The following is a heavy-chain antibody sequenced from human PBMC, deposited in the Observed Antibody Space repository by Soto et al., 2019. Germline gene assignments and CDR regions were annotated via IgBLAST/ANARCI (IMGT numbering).Heavy chain of an antibody. CDR2: IIPIFGTA. CDR1: GGTFSSHA. J-gene: IGHJ4*02. D-gene: IGHD6-13*01. V-gene: IGHV1-69*01. Sequence: QVQLVQSGAEVKKPGSSVKVSCKASGGTFSSHAISWVRQAPGQGLEWMGGIIPIFGTANYAQKFQGRVTITADESTSTAYMELSSLRSEDTAVYYCARAVSSLRARFHFDYWGQGTLVTVSS. CDR3: ARAVSSLRARFHFDY.